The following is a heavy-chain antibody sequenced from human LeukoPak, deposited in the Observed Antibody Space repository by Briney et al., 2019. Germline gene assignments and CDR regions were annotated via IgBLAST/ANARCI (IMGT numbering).Heavy chain of an antibody. CDR3: ARVSFNGDSNWFDP. J-gene: IGHJ5*02. D-gene: IGHD4-17*01. Sequence: ASVKVSCKASGYTFFSYGITWVRQAPGQGLEWMGWISAYNANTNYARELQGSVTMTTDTSTSTAYMELRSLRSDDTAVYYCARVSFNGDSNWFDPWGQGTLVTVSS. CDR2: ISAYNANT. V-gene: IGHV1-18*01. CDR1: GYTFFSYG.